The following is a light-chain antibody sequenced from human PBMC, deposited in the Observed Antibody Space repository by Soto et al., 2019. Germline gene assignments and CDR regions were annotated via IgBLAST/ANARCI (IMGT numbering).Light chain of an antibody. J-gene: IGKJ1*01. CDR1: QSISSW. V-gene: IGKV1-5*03. Sequence: IRMTQSPATLSASVGDRVTINCRASQSISSWLAWYQQKPGQAPKLLIYKASSLESGVPSRFSGRGSGTDFTLTISSLQPEDFATYYCQQSYSTPRTVGQGTKVDIK. CDR2: KAS. CDR3: QQSYSTPRT.